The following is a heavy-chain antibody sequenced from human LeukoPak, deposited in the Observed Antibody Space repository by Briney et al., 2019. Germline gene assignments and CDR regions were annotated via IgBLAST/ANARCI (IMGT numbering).Heavy chain of an antibody. D-gene: IGHD6-19*01. J-gene: IGHJ4*02. Sequence: ASVKVSCKASGYTFTNYAMHWVRQAPGQRLEWMGWINAGNGDTKYSQKFQGRVTITGDTSASTAYMELTTLRSEDTAVYYCARDLSEYSSGLDYWGQGTLVTVSS. V-gene: IGHV1-3*01. CDR1: GYTFTNYA. CDR2: INAGNGDT. CDR3: ARDLSEYSSGLDY.